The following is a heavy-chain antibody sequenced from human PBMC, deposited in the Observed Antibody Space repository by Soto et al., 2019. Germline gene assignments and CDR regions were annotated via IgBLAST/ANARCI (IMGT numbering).Heavy chain of an antibody. Sequence: QVQLQQWGAGLVKPSETLSLSCAVYGQSFSGHSWAWIRQPPGKGLECIGEINESGSTYYNPSLKSRVTISTDTYKNQFSRKLSSVSAADTAAYFCARGSGIVALPGELEDVKYDYWGQGTLVNVSS. CDR2: INESGST. CDR3: ARGSGIVALPGELEDVKYDY. J-gene: IGHJ4*02. CDR1: GQSFSGHS. D-gene: IGHD1-1*01. V-gene: IGHV4-34*01.